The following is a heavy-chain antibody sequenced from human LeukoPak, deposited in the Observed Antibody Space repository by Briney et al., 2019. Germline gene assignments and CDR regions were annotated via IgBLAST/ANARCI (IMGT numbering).Heavy chain of an antibody. J-gene: IGHJ4*02. D-gene: IGHD3-10*01. Sequence: GGSLRLSCAASGFTFSNYAMSWVRQAPGKGLEWVSAISGSTGSTYYADSVKCRFTISRDNSKNTLYLQMNSLRAEDTAIYYCAKYGSGSYYRDWGQGTLVTVSS. CDR3: AKYGSGSYYRD. CDR1: GFTFSNYA. V-gene: IGHV3-23*01. CDR2: ISGSTGST.